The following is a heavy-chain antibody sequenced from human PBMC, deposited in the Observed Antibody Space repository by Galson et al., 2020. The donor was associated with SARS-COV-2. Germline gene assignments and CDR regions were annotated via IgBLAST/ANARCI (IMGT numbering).Heavy chain of an antibody. Sequence: SETLSLTCTVSGGSISSGGYYWSWIRQHPGKGLEWIGYIYYSGSTYYNPSLKSRVTISVDTSKNQFSLKLSSVTAADTAEYYCARQQLLVPVDYWGQGTLVTVSS. D-gene: IGHD6-13*01. J-gene: IGHJ4*02. CDR2: IYYSGST. CDR1: GGSISSGGYY. CDR3: ARQQLLVPVDY. V-gene: IGHV4-31*03.